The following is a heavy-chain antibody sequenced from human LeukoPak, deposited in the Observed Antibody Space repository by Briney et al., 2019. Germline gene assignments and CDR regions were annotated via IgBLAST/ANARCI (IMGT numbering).Heavy chain of an antibody. D-gene: IGHD7-27*01. Sequence: PSETLSLTCAVYGGSFSGYYWSWIRQPPGKGLEWVGEINHSGSTNYNPSPKSRVTISVDTSKNQFSLKLSSVTAADTAVYYCARGLANWGYEFDYWGQGTLVTVSS. CDR3: ARGLANWGYEFDY. CDR2: INHSGST. V-gene: IGHV4-34*01. J-gene: IGHJ4*02. CDR1: GGSFSGYY.